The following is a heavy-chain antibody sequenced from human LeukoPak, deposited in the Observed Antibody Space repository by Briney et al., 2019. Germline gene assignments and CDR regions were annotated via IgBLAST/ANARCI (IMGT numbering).Heavy chain of an antibody. CDR1: GFTFSSYA. D-gene: IGHD4-11*01. CDR2: ISYDGSNK. J-gene: IGHJ4*02. V-gene: IGHV3-30*04. CDR3: ATGLNYGNYHNKDVDF. Sequence: PGGSLRLSCAASGFTFSSYAMHWVRQAPGKGLEWVAVISYDGSNKYYADSVKGRFTISRDNSKNTLYLQMNSLRAEDTAVYFCATGLNYGNYHNKDVDFWGQGTLVTVSS.